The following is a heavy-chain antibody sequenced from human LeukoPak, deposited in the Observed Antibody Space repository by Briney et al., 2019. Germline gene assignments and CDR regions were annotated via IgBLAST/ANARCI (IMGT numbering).Heavy chain of an antibody. V-gene: IGHV1-69*05. D-gene: IGHD3-9*01. CDR1: GGTFSSYA. Sequence: ASVKVSCKASGGTFSSYAISWVRQAPGQGLEWMGRIIPIFGTANYAQKFQGRVTITTDESTSTAYMELSSLRSEDTAVYYCARGDYDILTGYYKGFDYWGQGTLVTVSS. J-gene: IGHJ4*02. CDR3: ARGDYDILTGYYKGFDY. CDR2: IIPIFGTA.